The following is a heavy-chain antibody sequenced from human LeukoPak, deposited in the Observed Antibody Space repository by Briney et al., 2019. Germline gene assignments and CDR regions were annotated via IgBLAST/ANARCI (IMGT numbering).Heavy chain of an antibody. CDR1: GDSISSSSYY. D-gene: IGHD5-12*01. J-gene: IGHJ4*02. CDR2: IYYSGST. V-gene: IGHV4-39*01. CDR3: RCGQDPRGYSGYDLVIDY. Sequence: PPQTLSLTCTVSGDSISSSSYYWGWIRQPPGKGLEWIGSIYYSGSTYYNPSLKSRVTISVDTSKNQFSPKLSSVTAADTAVYYCRCGQDPRGYSGYDLVIDYWGQGTLVTVSS.